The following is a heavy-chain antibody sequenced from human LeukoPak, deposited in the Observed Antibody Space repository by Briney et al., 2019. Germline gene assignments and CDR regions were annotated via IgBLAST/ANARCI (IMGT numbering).Heavy chain of an antibody. J-gene: IGHJ6*02. CDR2: INHNGNVN. D-gene: IGHD3-16*01. CDR1: GFTFSSYC. V-gene: IGHV3-7*03. CDR3: ARGGGLDV. Sequence: GGSVRLSCVASGFTFSSYCMNWARHAPGKGLEWVASINHNGNVNYYVDSVKGRFTISRDNAKNSLYLQMSNLRAEDTAVYFCARGGGLDVWGQGATVTVSS.